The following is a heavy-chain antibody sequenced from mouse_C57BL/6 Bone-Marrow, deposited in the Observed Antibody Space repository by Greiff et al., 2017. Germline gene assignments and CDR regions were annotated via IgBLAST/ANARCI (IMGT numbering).Heavy chain of an antibody. D-gene: IGHD1-1*01. J-gene: IGHJ4*01. CDR1: GYTFTDYY. CDR2: INPNNGGT. CDR3: ARSGGSSYEDAMDY. Sequence: EVQLQQSGPELVKPGASVKISCKASGYTFTDYYMNWVKQSHGKSLEWIGDINPNNGGTSYNQKFKGKATLTVDKSSSTAYMALRSLTSEDSAVYYCARSGGSSYEDAMDYGGQGTSVTVSS. V-gene: IGHV1-26*01.